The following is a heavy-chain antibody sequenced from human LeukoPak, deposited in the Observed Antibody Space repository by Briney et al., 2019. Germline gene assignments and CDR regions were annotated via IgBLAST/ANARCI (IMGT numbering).Heavy chain of an antibody. CDR3: ARRQDVDIFTEFDP. CDR2: IDPSDSYT. V-gene: IGHV5-10-1*01. Sequence: GEALKISCKGSGYSFTSYWISWVRPMPGKGVEWMGRIDPSDSYTNYSPSFQGHVTISADKSISTAYLQWSSLKASDTAMYYCARRQDVDIFTEFDPWGQGTLVTVSS. J-gene: IGHJ5*02. CDR1: GYSFTSYW. D-gene: IGHD5-12*01.